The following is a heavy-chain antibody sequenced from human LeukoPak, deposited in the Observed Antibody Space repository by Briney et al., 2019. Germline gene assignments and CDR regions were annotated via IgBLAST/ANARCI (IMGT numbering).Heavy chain of an antibody. V-gene: IGHV4-39*01. D-gene: IGHD3-3*01. CDR3: ARKGPHYDFWSGYYHEEYYFDY. J-gene: IGHJ4*02. CDR1: GGSISSRSYY. CDR2: IYYSGST. Sequence: PSETLSLTCTVSGGSISSRSYYWGWIRQPPGKGLEWIGSIYYSGSTYYNPSLKSRVTISVDTSKNQFSLKLSSVTAADTAVYYCARKGPHYDFWSGYYHEEYYFDYWGQGTLVTVSS.